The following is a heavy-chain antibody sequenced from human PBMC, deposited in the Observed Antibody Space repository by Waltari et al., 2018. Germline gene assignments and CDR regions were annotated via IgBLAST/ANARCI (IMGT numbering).Heavy chain of an antibody. J-gene: IGHJ5*02. D-gene: IGHD6-6*01. CDR2: IYYSGST. V-gene: IGHV4-39*01. Sequence: QLHLQESGPELVKPSETLYLTCTVSNVSISSGAYYWGWIRQPAGKGPEWIGNIYYSGSTYYNPSLGSRVAISVDTSKNQFFLSLTSVTAADAAIYYCARAECSTSSCFFVSGFDPWGQGIQVTVSS. CDR1: NVSISSGAYY. CDR3: ARAECSTSSCFFVSGFDP.